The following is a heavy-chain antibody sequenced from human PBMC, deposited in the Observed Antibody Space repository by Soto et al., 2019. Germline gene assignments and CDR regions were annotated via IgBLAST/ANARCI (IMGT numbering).Heavy chain of an antibody. CDR3: VTLIPPQAY. Sequence: GWSLRLSCASSVLTFSNYWMQWVRQAPGKGPVWVSRINGVGSSTDYADSVKGRFTISRDNAKNTLYLQMNSLTVADTAVYYCVTLIPPQAYWGQGTLVTVSS. D-gene: IGHD2-2*02. V-gene: IGHV3-74*01. J-gene: IGHJ4*02. CDR1: VLTFSNYW. CDR2: INGVGSST.